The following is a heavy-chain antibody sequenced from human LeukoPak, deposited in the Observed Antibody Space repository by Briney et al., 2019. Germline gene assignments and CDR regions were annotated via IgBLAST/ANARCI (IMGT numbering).Heavy chain of an antibody. CDR1: GYSFTDYW. Sequence: GESLKISCKGSGYSFTDYWIGWVRQLPGKGLEWMGIIYPGDSDTRYSPSFQGQVTTAADKSISTAYLQWSSLKASDTAIYYCARRGGSAWFFDYWGQGTLVTVSS. CDR3: ARRGGSAWFFDY. D-gene: IGHD6-13*01. CDR2: IYPGDSDT. V-gene: IGHV5-51*01. J-gene: IGHJ4*02.